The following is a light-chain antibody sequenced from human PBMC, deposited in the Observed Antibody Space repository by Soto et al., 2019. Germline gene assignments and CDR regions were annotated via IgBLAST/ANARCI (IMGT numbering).Light chain of an antibody. CDR3: QSYDSSLSGYVI. J-gene: IGLJ2*01. CDR1: SSNIGTPYD. V-gene: IGLV1-40*01. Sequence: QSVPTQPPSVSGAPGQRVTISCTGSSSNIGTPYDVHWYQQLPGTAPKLLIYGNSNRPSGVPDRFSGSKSGTSASLAITGLQAEDEADYYCQSYDSSLSGYVIFGGGTKVTVL. CDR2: GNS.